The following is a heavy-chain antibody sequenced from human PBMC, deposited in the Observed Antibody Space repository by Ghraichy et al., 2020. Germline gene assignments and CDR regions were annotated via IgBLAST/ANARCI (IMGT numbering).Heavy chain of an antibody. Sequence: SETLSLTCSVSGGSMSRYYWSWIRQPPGKGLEWIGYIYYSGSTNYNPSLKSRVTISVATSKNQFSLKLTSVTAADTAVYYCARLGATAPMANYLDYWGQGTLVTVSS. CDR2: IYYSGST. J-gene: IGHJ4*02. V-gene: IGHV4-59*08. D-gene: IGHD1-26*01. CDR3: ARLGATAPMANYLDY. CDR1: GGSMSRYY.